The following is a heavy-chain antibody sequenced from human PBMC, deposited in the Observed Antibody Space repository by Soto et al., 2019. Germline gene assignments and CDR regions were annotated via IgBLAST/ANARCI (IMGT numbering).Heavy chain of an antibody. CDR2: IDPSDSQT. Sequence: GESLKISCNGSGYSFAVYWITLVLQKPGKGLEWMGRIDPSDSQTYYSPSFRGHVTISVTKSITTVFLQWSSLRASDTAMYYCARQIYDSDTGPNFQYYFDSWGQGTTVTVSS. D-gene: IGHD3-22*01. V-gene: IGHV5-10-1*01. CDR1: GYSFAVYW. J-gene: IGHJ4*03. CDR3: ARQIYDSDTGPNFQYYFDS.